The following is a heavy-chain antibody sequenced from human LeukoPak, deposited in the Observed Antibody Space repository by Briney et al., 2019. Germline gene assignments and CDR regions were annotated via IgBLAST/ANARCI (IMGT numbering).Heavy chain of an antibody. CDR2: IYYSGDT. Sequence: SETLSLTCTVSGDSISNYYWTWIRQPPGKGLEWIGYIYYSGDTNYNPSLKSRVTISLDTSKNQSSLKLTSVTAADTAMYYCARRKAKTPNYFDYWGQGALVTVSS. J-gene: IGHJ4*02. V-gene: IGHV4-59*08. CDR3: ARRKAKTPNYFDY. CDR1: GDSISNYY.